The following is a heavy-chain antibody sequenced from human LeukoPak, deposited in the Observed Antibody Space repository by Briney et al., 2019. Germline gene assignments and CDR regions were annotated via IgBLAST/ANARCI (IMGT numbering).Heavy chain of an antibody. Sequence: SETLSLTCTVSGGSTSSSSYYWGWIRQPPGKGLEWIGSIYYSGSTYYNPSLKSRVTISVDTSKNQFSLKLSSVTVADTAVYYCARLEYDYVWGSYRPRPYYFDYWGQGTLVTVSS. D-gene: IGHD3-16*02. CDR2: IYYSGST. CDR1: GGSTSSSSYY. CDR3: ARLEYDYVWGSYRPRPYYFDY. V-gene: IGHV4-39*01. J-gene: IGHJ4*02.